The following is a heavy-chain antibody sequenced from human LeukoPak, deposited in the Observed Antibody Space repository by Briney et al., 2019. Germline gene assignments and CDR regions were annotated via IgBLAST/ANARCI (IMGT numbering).Heavy chain of an antibody. Sequence: GGSLRLSCAASGFTFSSYSMNWVRQAPGKGLEWVSYISSSSSTIYYADSVRGRFTISRDNAKNSLYLQMNSLRAEDTAVYYCARDSRHLSSTRGGLKESRGAFFDYWGQGTLVTVSS. CDR3: ARDSRHLSSTRGGLKESRGAFFDY. J-gene: IGHJ4*02. V-gene: IGHV3-48*01. D-gene: IGHD6-13*01. CDR2: ISSSSSTI. CDR1: GFTFSSYS.